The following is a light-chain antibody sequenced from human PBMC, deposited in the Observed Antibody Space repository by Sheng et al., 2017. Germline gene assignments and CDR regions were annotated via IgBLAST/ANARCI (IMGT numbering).Light chain of an antibody. CDR3: SSYGGSNXLLYV. Sequence: QSALTQPSLSVRVSWDSQSPSPALEPAVTLVVMILSPGTNNTHGKAPKLLIYDVIKRPSGVPDRFSGSKSGNTASLTISGLQPEDEADYYCSSYGGSNXLLYVFGAGTKVTAL. J-gene: IGLJ1*01. CDR2: DVI. V-gene: IGLV2-11*01. CDR1: AVTLVVMI.